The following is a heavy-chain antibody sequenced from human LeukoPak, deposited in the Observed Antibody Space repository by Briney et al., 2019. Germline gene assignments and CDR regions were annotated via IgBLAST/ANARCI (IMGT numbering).Heavy chain of an antibody. CDR1: GFTFSSYG. Sequence: GGSLRLSCAASGFTFSSYGMHWVRQAPGKGLEWVAFIRYDGNDKYYAGSVKGRFTISRDKSKNTLYLQMNSLRAEDTAVYYCAKMGKTENHYGSGRFSYYYYMDVWGKGTTVTISS. CDR3: AKMGKTENHYGSGRFSYYYYMDV. J-gene: IGHJ6*03. V-gene: IGHV3-30*02. D-gene: IGHD3-10*01. CDR2: IRYDGNDK.